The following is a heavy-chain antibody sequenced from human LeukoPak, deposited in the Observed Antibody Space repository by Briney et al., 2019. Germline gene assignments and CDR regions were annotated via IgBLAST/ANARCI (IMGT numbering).Heavy chain of an antibody. CDR1: GYTFTSYV. J-gene: IGHJ4*02. V-gene: IGHV1-18*01. Sequence: ASVKVSCKASGYTFTSYVISWVRQAPGQGLEWMGWISAYNGNTNYAQKLQGRVTMTTDTSTSTAYMELRSLRSDDTAVYYCARIHPDSSGWYPDYWGQGTLVTVSS. CDR2: ISAYNGNT. CDR3: ARIHPDSSGWYPDY. D-gene: IGHD6-19*01.